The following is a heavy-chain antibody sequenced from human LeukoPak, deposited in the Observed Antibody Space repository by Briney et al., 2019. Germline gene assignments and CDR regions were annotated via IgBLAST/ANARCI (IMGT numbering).Heavy chain of an antibody. CDR1: GFTVSSNY. CDR2: IFSSGST. D-gene: IGHD1-26*01. Sequence: GGSLRLSCAASGFTVSSNYMSWVRQAPGKGLEWVSVIFSSGSTYYADSVKGRFTISRDNSKNTLYLQMNSLRAEDTAVYYCAREGVGRFDYWGQGTLVTVSS. J-gene: IGHJ4*02. V-gene: IGHV3-53*01. CDR3: AREGVGRFDY.